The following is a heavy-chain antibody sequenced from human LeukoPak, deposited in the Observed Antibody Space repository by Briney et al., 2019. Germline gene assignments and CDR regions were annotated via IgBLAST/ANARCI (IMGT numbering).Heavy chain of an antibody. J-gene: IGHJ4*02. D-gene: IGHD6-6*01. CDR2: ISESGDVT. V-gene: IGHV3-23*01. CDR3: ARDSSHYLGSSDY. CDR1: GFTFSNYP. Sequence: GGPLRLSCEASGFTFSNYPMSWVRQAPGRGLEWVSVISESGDVTHYADAMKGRFTISRDNAENTLNLQMNSLRAEDTATYYCARDSSHYLGSSDYWGQGTLVTVSS.